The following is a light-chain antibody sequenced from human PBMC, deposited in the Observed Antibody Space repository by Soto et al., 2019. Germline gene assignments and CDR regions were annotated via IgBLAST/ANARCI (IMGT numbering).Light chain of an antibody. Sequence: DIQMTQSPSSLSASVGDRVTITCRASQSISSYLNWYRQKPGKAPKLLIYAASTLQSGVPSRFSGSGSGTDFTLTISGLQPEDLATYYCQSYNTARPTFGQGTRLEIK. CDR3: QSYNTARPT. CDR1: QSISSY. CDR2: AAS. V-gene: IGKV1-27*01. J-gene: IGKJ5*01.